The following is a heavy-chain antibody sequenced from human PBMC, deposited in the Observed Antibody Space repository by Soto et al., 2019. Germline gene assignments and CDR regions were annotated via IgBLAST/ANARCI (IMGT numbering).Heavy chain of an antibody. CDR1: GFTFSSYS. CDR2: ISSSSSYI. D-gene: IGHD5-12*01. J-gene: IGHJ5*02. V-gene: IGHV3-21*01. CDR3: ARDAVATTLFDP. Sequence: GGSLRLSCAASGFTFSSYSMNWVHQAPGKGLEWVSSISSSSSYIYYADSVKGRFTISRDNAKNSLYLQMNSLRAEDTAVYYCARDAVATTLFDPWGQGTLVTVSS.